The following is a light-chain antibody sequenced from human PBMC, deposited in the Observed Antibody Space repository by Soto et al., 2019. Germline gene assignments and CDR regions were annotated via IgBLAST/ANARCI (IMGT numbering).Light chain of an antibody. CDR2: GAS. CDR3: QKYNNWPPYT. V-gene: IGKV3-15*01. J-gene: IGKJ2*01. Sequence: EIVMTQSPATLSVSPGESATLSCRASQSVSSNLAWYQQKPGQAPRLLIYGASTRATGIPARFSGSGSGTEFTLTISSLQSEDFAVYYCQKYNNWPPYTFGQGTKLEIK. CDR1: QSVSSN.